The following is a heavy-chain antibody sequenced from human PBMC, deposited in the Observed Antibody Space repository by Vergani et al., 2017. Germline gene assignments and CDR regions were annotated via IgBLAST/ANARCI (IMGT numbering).Heavy chain of an antibody. CDR1: GFTFSSYW. D-gene: IGHD4-11*01. V-gene: IGHV3-74*02. CDR3: ARWPDYINYVYDYFDF. J-gene: IGHJ6*03. Sequence: EVQLLESGGGLVQPGGSLRLSCAASGFTFSSYWMNWVRNAPGKGLEWVSGINSDGSSTSYADSVKGRFTISRDNAKNTLYLQMNSLRAEDTAVYYCARWPDYINYVYDYFDFWGKGTTVTVSS. CDR2: INSDGSST.